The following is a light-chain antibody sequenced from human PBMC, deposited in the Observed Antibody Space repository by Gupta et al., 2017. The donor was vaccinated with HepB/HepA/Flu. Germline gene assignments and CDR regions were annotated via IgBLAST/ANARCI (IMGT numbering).Light chain of an antibody. V-gene: IGKV2-28*01. CDR3: RQALQTRIT. CDR2: LGS. CDR1: QHLLYTNGDTY. Sequence: DIVMTQSPLSLTVTPGEPASISCRSSQHLLYTNGDTYLDWYLQRPGHSPQLLIYLGSNRASGVPDRFSGSGSGTDFTLKISRVEAGDVGVYYCRQALQTRITFGQGTRMDIK. J-gene: IGKJ5*01.